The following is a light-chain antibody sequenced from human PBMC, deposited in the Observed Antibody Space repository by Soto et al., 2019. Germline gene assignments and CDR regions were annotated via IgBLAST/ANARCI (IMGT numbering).Light chain of an antibody. CDR3: QNHNNAPWT. V-gene: IGKV1-27*01. J-gene: IGKJ1*01. Sequence: DTQMTQSPSSLSASVGDRVTITCRASQGIGNYLAWYQQKSGKVPKLLIYAASTLQSGVPSRFSGSRSGTDFTLTISSLQPEDVATYYCQNHNNAPWTFGQGTKVEIQ. CDR1: QGIGNY. CDR2: AAS.